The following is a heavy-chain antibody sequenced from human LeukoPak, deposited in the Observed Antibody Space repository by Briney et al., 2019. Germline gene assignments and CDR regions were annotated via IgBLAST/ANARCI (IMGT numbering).Heavy chain of an antibody. D-gene: IGHD6-13*01. Sequence: AGGSLRLSCAASGFTFSTCSMNWVRQAPGKGLEWVSSISSSSSYIYYADSVKGRFTISRDNAKNSLFLQMSSLRADDTAVYFCARGPRNSSSYQYFQHWGQGTLVTVSS. V-gene: IGHV3-21*01. CDR1: GFTFSTCS. CDR3: ARGPRNSSSYQYFQH. J-gene: IGHJ1*01. CDR2: ISSSSSYI.